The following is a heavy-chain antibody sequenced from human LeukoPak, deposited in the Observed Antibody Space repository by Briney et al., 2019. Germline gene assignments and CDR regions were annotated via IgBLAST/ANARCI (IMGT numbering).Heavy chain of an antibody. D-gene: IGHD6-13*01. V-gene: IGHV3-7*03. CDR3: ARDLSSRDAY. Sequence: GGSLKPSCAASGFAGSSSLVGRVGQAPGKGLEGVASLQDDGSHQYYVDSAKGRFTISRENAKNSLFLQMSSLRVEDTAVYYCARDLSSRDAYWGQGTPVTVSS. CDR2: LQDDGSHQ. J-gene: IGHJ4*02. CDR1: GFAGSSSL.